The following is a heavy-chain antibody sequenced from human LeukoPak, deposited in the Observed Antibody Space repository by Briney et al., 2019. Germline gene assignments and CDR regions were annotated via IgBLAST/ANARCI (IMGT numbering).Heavy chain of an antibody. V-gene: IGHV3-69-1*02. CDR3: ARAIRL. J-gene: IGHJ4*02. CDR2: ITGISDI. D-gene: IGHD1-1*01. CDR1: GFTFSDYS. Sequence: GGSLRLSRTASGFTFSDYSVNWVRQAPGKGPEWVSCITGISDIYYADSVKGRFTISRDNAKNSVYLQMNSLRAEDTGIYYCARAIRLWGQGTLVTVSS.